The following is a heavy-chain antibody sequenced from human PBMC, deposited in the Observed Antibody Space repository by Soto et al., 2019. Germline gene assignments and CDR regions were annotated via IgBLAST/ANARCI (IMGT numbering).Heavy chain of an antibody. D-gene: IGHD2-2*01. CDR1: GGTFSSYT. CDR3: ATADCSSTSCYAKTFDY. Sequence: ASVKVSCKASGGTFSSYTISWVRQAPGQGLEWMGRIIPILGIANYAQKFQGRVTITADKSTSTAYMELSSLRSEDTAVYYCATADCSSTSCYAKTFDYWGQGTLVTVSS. V-gene: IGHV1-69*02. CDR2: IIPILGIA. J-gene: IGHJ4*02.